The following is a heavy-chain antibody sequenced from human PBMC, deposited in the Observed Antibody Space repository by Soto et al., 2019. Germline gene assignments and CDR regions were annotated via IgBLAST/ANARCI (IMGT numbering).Heavy chain of an antibody. CDR3: ARGYYGSGSYYPPYNWFDP. CDR1: GGSISSGGYY. D-gene: IGHD3-10*01. V-gene: IGHV4-31*03. Sequence: QVQLRESGPGLVKPSQTLSLTCTVSGGSISSGGYYWSWIRQHPGKGLEWIGYIYYSGSTYYNPSLKSRVTISVDTSKNQFSLQLSSVTAADTAVYYCARGYYGSGSYYPPYNWFDPWGQGTLVTVSS. J-gene: IGHJ5*02. CDR2: IYYSGST.